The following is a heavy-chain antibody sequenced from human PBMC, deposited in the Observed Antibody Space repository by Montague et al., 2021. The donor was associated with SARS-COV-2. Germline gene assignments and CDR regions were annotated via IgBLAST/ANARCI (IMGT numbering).Heavy chain of an antibody. V-gene: IGHV3-23*01. Sequence: SLRLSCAASGFTFNAYAMSWVRQVPGKGLEWVSSITGSGNTYYADSVRGRFTISRDNSKNTLYLQMKSLRADDTALYYCAKDLRFRANGSTWDHWGQGTLVTVSS. CDR3: AKDLRFRANGSTWDH. CDR1: GFTFNAYA. D-gene: IGHD6-25*01. CDR2: ITGSGNT. J-gene: IGHJ4*02.